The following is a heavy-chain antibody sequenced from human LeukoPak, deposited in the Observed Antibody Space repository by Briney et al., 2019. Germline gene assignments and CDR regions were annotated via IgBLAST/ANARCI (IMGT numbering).Heavy chain of an antibody. Sequence: PSETLSLTCTVSGGSISSGDYYWSWIRQPPGKGLEGIGYIYYSGSTYYNPSLKSRVTISVDTSKNQFSLKLSSVTAADTAVYYCARDVVFYGDYVFSRAFDIWGQRTMVTVSS. CDR2: IYYSGST. CDR1: GGSISSGDYY. D-gene: IGHD4-17*01. CDR3: ARDVVFYGDYVFSRAFDI. J-gene: IGHJ3*02. V-gene: IGHV4-30-4*08.